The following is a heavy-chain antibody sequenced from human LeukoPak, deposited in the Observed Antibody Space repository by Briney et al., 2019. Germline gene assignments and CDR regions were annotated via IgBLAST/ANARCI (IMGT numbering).Heavy chain of an antibody. CDR2: IYYSGST. V-gene: IGHV4-59*01. CDR1: GGSITSYY. Sequence: SETLSLTCTVSGGSITSYYWSWIRQPPGKGLEWIGYIYYSGSTNYNPSLKSRVTISVDTSKNQFSLKLSSVTAADTAVYYCARTPATYSSSWYPQLFYFDYWGQGTLVTVSS. CDR3: ARTPATYSSSWYPQLFYFDY. J-gene: IGHJ4*02. D-gene: IGHD6-13*01.